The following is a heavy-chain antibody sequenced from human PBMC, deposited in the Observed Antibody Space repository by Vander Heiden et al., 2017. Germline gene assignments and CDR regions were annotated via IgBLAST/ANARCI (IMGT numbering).Heavy chain of an antibody. D-gene: IGHD1-1*01. CDR3: TTGYNNGYEY. CDR2: VKRKTDGGTT. J-gene: IGHJ4*02. CDR1: AFSFSNVW. V-gene: IGHV3-15*01. Sequence: EVQLVESGGGLVKPGGSLRLSCAASAFSFSNVWMTWVRLAPGKGLEWVGRVKRKTDGGTTDYAAPVKGRFTISRDDSKSMLYLQMNSLKTEDTALYYCTTGYNNGYEYWGQGTLVTVSS.